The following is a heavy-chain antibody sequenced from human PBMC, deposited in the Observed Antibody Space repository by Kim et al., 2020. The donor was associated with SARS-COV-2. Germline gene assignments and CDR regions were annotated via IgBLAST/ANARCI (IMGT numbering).Heavy chain of an antibody. D-gene: IGHD1-26*01. V-gene: IGHV4-34*01. CDR3: ARRGSYVGAFDI. J-gene: IGHJ3*02. Sequence: NYNPSLKRRVTISVDTSKNQFSLKLSSVTAADTAVYYCARRGSYVGAFDIWGQGTMVTVSS.